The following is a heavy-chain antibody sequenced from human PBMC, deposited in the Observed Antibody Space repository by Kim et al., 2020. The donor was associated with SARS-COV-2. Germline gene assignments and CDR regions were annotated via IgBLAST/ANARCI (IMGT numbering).Heavy chain of an antibody. Sequence: ASVKVSCKASGYTFTSYAMNWVRQAPGQGLEWMGWINTNTGNPTYAQGFTGRFVFSLDTSVSTAYLQISSLKAEDTAVYYCAHGGYSGYDWGIYDYWGQGTLVTVSS. V-gene: IGHV7-4-1*02. CDR3: AHGGYSGYDWGIYDY. J-gene: IGHJ4*02. D-gene: IGHD5-12*01. CDR1: GYTFTSYA. CDR2: INTNTGNP.